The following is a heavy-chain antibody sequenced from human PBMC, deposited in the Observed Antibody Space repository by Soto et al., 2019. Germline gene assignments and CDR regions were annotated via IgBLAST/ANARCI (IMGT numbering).Heavy chain of an antibody. CDR3: ARGRSYYGSGSYYFGSWFDP. V-gene: IGHV4-34*01. D-gene: IGHD3-10*01. Sequence: PSETLSLTCAVYGGSFSGYYWSWIRQPPGKGLEWIGEINHSGSTNYNPSLKSRVTISVDTSKNQFSLKLSSVTAADTAVYYCARGRSYYGSGSYYFGSWFDPWGQGTLVTVSS. CDR1: GGSFSGYY. J-gene: IGHJ5*02. CDR2: INHSGST.